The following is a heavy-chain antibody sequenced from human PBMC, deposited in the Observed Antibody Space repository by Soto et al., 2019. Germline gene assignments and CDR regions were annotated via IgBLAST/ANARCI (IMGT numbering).Heavy chain of an antibody. CDR3: ARYCSGGSCHKGVPDY. J-gene: IGHJ4*02. D-gene: IGHD2-15*01. CDR1: GYTLTSYG. V-gene: IGHV1-18*01. Sequence: QVQLVQSGAEVKKPGASVKVSCKASGYTLTSYGISWVRQPPGQGLEWMGWINTYNGATNYAQNLQGRVTMTTDTSTSTAYMELRSLRSDDTAVYYCARYCSGGSCHKGVPDYWGQGTLVTVSS. CDR2: INTYNGAT.